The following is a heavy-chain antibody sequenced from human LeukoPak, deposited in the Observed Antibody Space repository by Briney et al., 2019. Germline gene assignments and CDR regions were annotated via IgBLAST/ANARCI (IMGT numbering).Heavy chain of an antibody. D-gene: IGHD3-10*01. CDR3: ARDLSPVVRASPMGY. J-gene: IGHJ4*02. V-gene: IGHV3-30*03. CDR1: GFTFTSYG. CDR2: ITYDGYYK. Sequence: GTSLRLSCAASGFTFTSYGMHWVRQAPGKGLEWVALITYDGYYKYYSDSVKGRFTISSDTSKNTLYLQMNSLRAEDTAVYYCARDLSPVVRASPMGYWGQGTLVTASS.